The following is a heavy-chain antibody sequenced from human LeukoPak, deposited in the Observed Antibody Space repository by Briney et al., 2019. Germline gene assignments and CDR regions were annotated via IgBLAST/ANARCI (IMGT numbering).Heavy chain of an antibody. D-gene: IGHD3-3*01. J-gene: IGHJ4*02. CDR1: GFTFSSYA. CDR3: ARWLFLEWSYDY. V-gene: IGHV3-30-3*01. Sequence: PGGSLRLSCAASGFTFSSYAMHWVRQAPGKGLEWVAVISYDGSNKYYADSVKGRFTISRDNSKNTLYLQMNSLRAEDTAVYYCARWLFLEWSYDYWGQGTLVTVSS. CDR2: ISYDGSNK.